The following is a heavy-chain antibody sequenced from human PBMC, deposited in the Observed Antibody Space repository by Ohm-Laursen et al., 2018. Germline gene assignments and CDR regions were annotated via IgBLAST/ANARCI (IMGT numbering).Heavy chain of an antibody. V-gene: IGHV3-11*01. D-gene: IGHD1-26*01. Sequence: LSLTCAVYGGSFSGYYWSWIRQSPEKGLEWVSYISSGGSTIYYADSVKGRFTISRDNAKNSLSLQMNSLRAEDTAVYYCARVGATPSGMDVWGQGTTVTVSS. J-gene: IGHJ6*02. CDR1: GGSFSGYY. CDR3: ARVGATPSGMDV. CDR2: ISSGGSTI.